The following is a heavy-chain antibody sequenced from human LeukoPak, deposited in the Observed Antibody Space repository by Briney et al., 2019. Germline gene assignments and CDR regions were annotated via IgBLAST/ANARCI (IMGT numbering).Heavy chain of an antibody. CDR2: IYYSGST. V-gene: IGHV4-59*01. D-gene: IGHD2-2*01. CDR1: GGSISSYY. J-gene: IGHJ6*02. CDR3: ARVELSVIVPDEAFYYGMDV. Sequence: SETLSLTCTVSGGSISSYYWSWIRQPPGKGLEWIGYIYYSGSTNYNPSLKSRVTISVDTSKNQFSLKLSSVTAADTAVYYCARVELSVIVPDEAFYYGMDVWGQGTTVTVSS.